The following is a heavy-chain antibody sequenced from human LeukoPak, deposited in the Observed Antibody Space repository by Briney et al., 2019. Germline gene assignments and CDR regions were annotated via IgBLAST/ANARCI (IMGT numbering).Heavy chain of an antibody. CDR2: ISWNSGSI. D-gene: IGHD1-26*01. J-gene: IGHJ3*02. Sequence: PGGSLRLSCAASGFTFDDYAMHWVRQAPGKGLEWVSGISWNSGSIGYADSVKGRFTISRDNAKNSLYLQMNSLRAEDTALYYCATDGSYRHDAFDIWGQGTMVTVSS. CDR1: GFTFDDYA. V-gene: IGHV3-9*01. CDR3: ATDGSYRHDAFDI.